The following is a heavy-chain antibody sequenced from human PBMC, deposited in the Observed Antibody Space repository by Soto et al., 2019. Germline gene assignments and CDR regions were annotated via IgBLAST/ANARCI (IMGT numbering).Heavy chain of an antibody. CDR3: AKDTGWPDY. CDR1: GLTFSSYG. D-gene: IGHD6-19*01. Sequence: AGSLRLSCAASGLTFSSYGMHWVRQAPGKGLEWVAVISYDGSNKYYADSVKGRFTISRDNSKNTLYLQMNSLRAEDTAVYYCAKDTGWPDYWGQGTLVTVS. CDR2: ISYDGSNK. J-gene: IGHJ4*02. V-gene: IGHV3-30*18.